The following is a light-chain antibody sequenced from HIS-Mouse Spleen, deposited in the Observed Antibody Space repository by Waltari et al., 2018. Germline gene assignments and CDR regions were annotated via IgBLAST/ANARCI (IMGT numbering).Light chain of an antibody. CDR1: RCVVGSYNL. Sequence: QSALTQPASVSGSPGQSIPISCAGTRCVVGSYNLVPWYQQLPTKAPKLMFYEGSKRPSGVSNRFSGSKSGNTASLTISGLQAEDEADYYCCSYAGSSTWVFGGGTKLTVL. CDR3: CSYAGSSTWV. V-gene: IGLV2-23*01. J-gene: IGLJ3*02. CDR2: EGS.